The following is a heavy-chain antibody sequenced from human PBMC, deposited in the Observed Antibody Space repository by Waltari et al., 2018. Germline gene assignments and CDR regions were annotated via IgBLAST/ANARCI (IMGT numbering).Heavy chain of an antibody. V-gene: IGHV3-21*01. CDR2: IGSGSRYI. CDR1: GFTFSSYT. J-gene: IGHJ4*02. CDR3: AREWGVMVGTAGYYFDY. Sequence: EVQLVGSGGGLVKPGGSLRLSCAASGFTFSSYTMNWVRQAPGKGMEWVSLIGSGSRYIFYADSVKGRFTSARDNAKNALYLQMNSLRVEDTAVYYCAREWGVMVGTAGYYFDYWGQGSLVTVSS. D-gene: IGHD3-9*01.